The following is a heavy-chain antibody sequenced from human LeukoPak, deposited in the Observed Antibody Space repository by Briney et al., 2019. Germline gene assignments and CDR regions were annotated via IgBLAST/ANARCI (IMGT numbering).Heavy chain of an antibody. CDR2: IIPIFGTA. Sequence: SVKVSGKASGGTFSSYAISWVRQAPGQGLEWMGGIIPIFGTANYAQKFQGRVTITADESTSTAYMELSSLRSEDTAVYYCARAYYDSSGYYHFDYWGQGTLVTVSS. V-gene: IGHV1-69*13. D-gene: IGHD3-22*01. CDR3: ARAYYDSSGYYHFDY. CDR1: GGTFSSYA. J-gene: IGHJ4*02.